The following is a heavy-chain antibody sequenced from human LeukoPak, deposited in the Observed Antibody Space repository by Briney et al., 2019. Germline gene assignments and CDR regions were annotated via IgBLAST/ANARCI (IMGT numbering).Heavy chain of an antibody. D-gene: IGHD4-23*01. CDR1: GYSISSGYY. J-gene: IGHJ4*02. V-gene: IGHV4-38-2*02. CDR3: ARNFGPKPYGGNPEGFYLDY. Sequence: PSETLSLTCTVSGYSISSGYYWGWIRPPPGKGLEWIGSIYHSGSTYYNPSLKSRVTISVDTSKNQFSLKLSSVTAADTAVYYCARNFGPKPYGGNPEGFYLDYWGQGTLVTVSS. CDR2: IYHSGST.